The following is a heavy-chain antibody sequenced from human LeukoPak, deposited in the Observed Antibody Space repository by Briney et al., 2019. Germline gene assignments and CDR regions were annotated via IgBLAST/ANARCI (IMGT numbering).Heavy chain of an antibody. CDR2: ISGSGDNT. CDR3: AKDEYSSSWTSDY. Sequence: GGSLRLSCAASGFTFSSYAMSWVRQAPGKGLEWVSGISGSGDNTYYADSVKGRFTISRDNSKNTLYLQMNSLRAEDTAVYYCAKDEYSSSWTSDYWGQGTLVTVSS. D-gene: IGHD6-13*01. CDR1: GFTFSSYA. J-gene: IGHJ4*02. V-gene: IGHV3-23*01.